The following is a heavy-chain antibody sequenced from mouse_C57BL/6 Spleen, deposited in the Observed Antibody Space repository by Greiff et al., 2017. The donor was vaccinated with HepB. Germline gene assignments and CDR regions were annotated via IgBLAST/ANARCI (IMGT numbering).Heavy chain of an antibody. V-gene: IGHV1-39*01. CDR1: GYSFTDYK. J-gene: IGHJ2*01. CDR2: INPNDGTT. CDR3: ARGGVTGYFDY. D-gene: IGHD2-2*01. Sequence: LVESGPELVKPGASVKISCKASGYSFTDYKMNWVKQSNGKSLEWIGVINPNDGTTSYNQKFKGKATLTVDQSSSTAYMQLNSLTSEDSAVYYCARGGVTGYFDYCGQSTTLTVSS.